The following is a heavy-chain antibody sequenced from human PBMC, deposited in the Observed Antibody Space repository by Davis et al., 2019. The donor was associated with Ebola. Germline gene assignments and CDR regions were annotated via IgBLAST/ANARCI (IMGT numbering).Heavy chain of an antibody. V-gene: IGHV4-61*01. J-gene: IGHJ4*02. CDR3: ARGVYGAYFDY. D-gene: IGHD4-17*01. CDR1: RDSVTRRNFY. Sequence: PSETLSLTCTVSRDSVTRRNFYWSWIRQPPGKGLEWIGYISHSGSTRYNPSLKSRVTISVDTSKNQFSLRLSSVTAADTAVYYCARGVYGAYFDYWGQGTLVTVSS. CDR2: ISHSGST.